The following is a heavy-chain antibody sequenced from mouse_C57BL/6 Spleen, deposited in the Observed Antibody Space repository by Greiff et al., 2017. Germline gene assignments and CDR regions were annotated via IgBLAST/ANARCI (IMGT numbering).Heavy chain of an antibody. J-gene: IGHJ1*03. CDR3: ARFITTVVADWYFDV. Sequence: QVQLQQPGAELVMPGASVKLSCKASGYTFTSYWMHWVKQRPGQGLEWIGEIDPSDSYTNYNQKFKGKSTLTVDNSSSTAYMQLSSLTSEDSAVYYCARFITTVVADWYFDVWGTGTTVTVSS. CDR1: GYTFTSYW. D-gene: IGHD1-1*01. CDR2: IDPSDSYT. V-gene: IGHV1-69*01.